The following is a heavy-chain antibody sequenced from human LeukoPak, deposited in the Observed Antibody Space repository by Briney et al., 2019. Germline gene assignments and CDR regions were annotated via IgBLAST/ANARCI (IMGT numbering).Heavy chain of an antibody. D-gene: IGHD5-12*01. CDR3: ARDPVSGWLQKYYYYYGMDV. CDR1: GFTFSSYA. CDR2: ISYDGSNK. V-gene: IGHV3-30-3*01. Sequence: GRSLRLSCAASGFTFSSYAMHWVRQAPGKGLEWVAVISYDGSNKYYADSVKGRFTISRDNSKNTLYLQMNSLRAEDTAVYYCARDPVSGWLQKYYYYYGMDVWGQGTTVTVSS. J-gene: IGHJ6*02.